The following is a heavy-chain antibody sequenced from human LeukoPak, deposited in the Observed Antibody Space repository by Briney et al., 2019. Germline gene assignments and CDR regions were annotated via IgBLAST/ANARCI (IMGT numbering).Heavy chain of an antibody. J-gene: IGHJ4*02. CDR3: ASWPGGWYGEDS. CDR1: GFTVSSSY. D-gene: IGHD6-19*01. V-gene: IGHV3-53*01. Sequence: GGSLRLSCAASGFTVSSSYMSWVRQAPGKGLEWVSVVFGGGNTYYADSVKGRFTTSRDTFKNTVNLEMNSLRAEDTAVYYCASWPGGWYGEDSWGQGTLVTVSS. CDR2: VFGGGNT.